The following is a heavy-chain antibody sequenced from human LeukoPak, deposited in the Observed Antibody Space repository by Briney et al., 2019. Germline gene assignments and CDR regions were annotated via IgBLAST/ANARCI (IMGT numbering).Heavy chain of an antibody. J-gene: IGHJ4*02. V-gene: IGHV3-23*01. CDR2: ISGSGGT. CDR1: VFSFSNYL. CDR3: AKDLPRSKSFDY. Sequence: PGGSLRLSCAVSVFSFSNYLMSWVRHAPGKGLEWVSSISGSGGTYYADSVKGRFTISRDNSKNTLYLQMSSLRGEDTAVYYCAKDLPRSKSFDYWGQGTLVTVSS.